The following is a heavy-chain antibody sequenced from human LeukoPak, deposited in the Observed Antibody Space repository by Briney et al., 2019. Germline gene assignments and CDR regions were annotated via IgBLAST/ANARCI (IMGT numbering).Heavy chain of an antibody. Sequence: SGPTLVKPTQTLTLTCTFSGFSLSTRGVGVGWIRQPPGKALEWLALIYWNDDNRYSPSLKSRLTITKDTSKNQVVLTMTNMDPVDTARYYCAHRPGSGSSFDYWGQGTLVTVSS. CDR2: IYWNDDN. J-gene: IGHJ4*02. D-gene: IGHD6-19*01. CDR1: GFSLSTRGVG. CDR3: AHRPGSGSSFDY. V-gene: IGHV2-5*01.